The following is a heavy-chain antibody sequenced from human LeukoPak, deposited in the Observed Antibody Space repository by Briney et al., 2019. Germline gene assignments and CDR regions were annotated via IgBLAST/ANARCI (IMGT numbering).Heavy chain of an antibody. CDR1: GYTFTSYG. V-gene: IGHV1-69*05. CDR3: ARDFGDQLHGAFDI. Sequence: SVKVSCKASGYTFTSYGISWVRQAPGQGLEWMGGIIPIFGTANYAQKFQGRVTITTDESTSTAYMELSSLRSEDTAVYYCARDFGDQLHGAFDIWGQGTMVTVSS. J-gene: IGHJ3*02. CDR2: IIPIFGTA. D-gene: IGHD2-2*01.